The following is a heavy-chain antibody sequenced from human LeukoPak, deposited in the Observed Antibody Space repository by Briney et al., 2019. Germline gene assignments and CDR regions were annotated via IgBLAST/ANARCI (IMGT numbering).Heavy chain of an antibody. Sequence: GGSLTLSCAASGFTFSDYWMTWVRQAPGKGLEWVADIKKDGSKKNQVDSVKGRFTISRDNAKNSLYLQMNSLRVEDTAVYYCARGPAYGARCDYLDYWGQGTLVTVSS. CDR2: IKKDGSKK. V-gene: IGHV3-7*01. D-gene: IGHD4/OR15-4a*01. CDR3: ARGPAYGARCDYLDY. J-gene: IGHJ4*02. CDR1: GFTFSDYW.